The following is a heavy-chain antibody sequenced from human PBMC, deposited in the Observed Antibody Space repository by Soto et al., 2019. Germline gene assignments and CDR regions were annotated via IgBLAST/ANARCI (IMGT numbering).Heavy chain of an antibody. D-gene: IGHD2-2*01. J-gene: IGHJ4*02. V-gene: IGHV3-23*01. CDR1: GITFSNHV. Sequence: EVQLLESGGGLVQPGGSLRLSCTASGITFSNHVMSWVRQAPGKGLEWVSGISGSGDRTLYADSVQGRLTISRDNSKNTLYLQMNSLRAEDTAEYYCATRVVPATDARENYFDYWGQGTPVTVSS. CDR3: ATRVVPATDARENYFDY. CDR2: ISGSGDRT.